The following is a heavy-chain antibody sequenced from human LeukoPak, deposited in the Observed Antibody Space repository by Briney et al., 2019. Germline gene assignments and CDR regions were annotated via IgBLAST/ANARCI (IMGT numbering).Heavy chain of an antibody. D-gene: IGHD3-9*01. J-gene: IGHJ5*02. V-gene: IGHV4-38-2*02. CDR2: MYHSGST. CDR3: ARVLPYDILTGYYKGDNWFDP. CDR1: GYSISSAYY. Sequence: SETLSLTCSVSGYSISSAYYWGWIRQPPGKGLEWIGTMYHSGSTNYNPSLKSRVTISVDTSKNQFSLKLSSVTAADTAVYYCARVLPYDILTGYYKGDNWFDPWGQGTLVTVSS.